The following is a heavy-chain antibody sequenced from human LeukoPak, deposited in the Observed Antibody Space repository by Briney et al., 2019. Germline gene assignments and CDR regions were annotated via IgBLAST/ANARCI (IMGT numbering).Heavy chain of an antibody. Sequence: PRGSRSLSCAASGLTFSSYAMNWVRQAPGKGLEWVSVISGSGHSTYFADSAKGRFTISRDNSNNTLYLQMNSLRAEDTAVYYCAKDLYGYYSSDYGGRGT. J-gene: IGHJ1*01. D-gene: IGHD4-17*01. CDR3: AKDLYGYYSSDY. CDR2: ISGSGHST. V-gene: IGHV3-23*01. CDR1: GLTFSSYA.